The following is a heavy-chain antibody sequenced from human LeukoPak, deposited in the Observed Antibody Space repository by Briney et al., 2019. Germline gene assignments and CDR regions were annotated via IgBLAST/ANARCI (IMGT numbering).Heavy chain of an antibody. Sequence: PGGSLRLSCAASGFTFSTFEFNWVRQAPGKGLEWVSYISDSGSTIYYANSVKGRFTISRDNAKNSLYLQMNSLRDEDTAIHYFSREAGHCGGDCYDYWGKGPGVTVSS. CDR2: ISDSGSTI. J-gene: IGHJ4*02. D-gene: IGHD2-21*02. CDR3: SREAGHCGGDCYDY. V-gene: IGHV3-48*03. CDR1: GFTFSTFE.